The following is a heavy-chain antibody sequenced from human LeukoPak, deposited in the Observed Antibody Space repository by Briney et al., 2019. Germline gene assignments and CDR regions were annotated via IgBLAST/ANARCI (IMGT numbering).Heavy chain of an antibody. Sequence: GGSLTLSCAASGFTFRSYWMHWVRQAPGEGLLWISRINSDGSSIGYADSVKGRFTISRDNAKNTLYPQMNSLRAEDTAVYYCNYGSGSYPRYWGQGTLVTVSS. CDR1: GFTFRSYW. V-gene: IGHV3-74*01. D-gene: IGHD3-10*01. J-gene: IGHJ4*02. CDR2: INSDGSSI. CDR3: NYGSGSYPRY.